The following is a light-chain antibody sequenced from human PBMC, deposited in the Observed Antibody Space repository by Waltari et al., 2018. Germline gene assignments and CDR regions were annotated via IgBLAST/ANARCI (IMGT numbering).Light chain of an antibody. CDR3: AAWDNSLSSPV. Sequence: QSVLTQPPSASGAPGPSVTISCPGSSSNIGSNYVYWYQQLPGTAPNLLIYYSDQRPSGVPDRFSGSKSGTSASLAITGLRSEDEADYYCAAWDNSLSSPVFGGGTRLTVL. V-gene: IGLV1-47*02. CDR1: SSNIGSNY. CDR2: YSD. J-gene: IGLJ2*01.